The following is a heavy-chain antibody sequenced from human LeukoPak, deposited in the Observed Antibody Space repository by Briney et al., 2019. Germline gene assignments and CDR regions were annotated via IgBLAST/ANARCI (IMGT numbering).Heavy chain of an antibody. CDR1: GGSFSGYY. Sequence: SETLSLTCAVYGGSFSGYYWSWIRHPPGKGLEWIGEINHSGSTNYNPSLKSRVTISVDTSKNQFSLKLSSVTAADTAVYYCARGLTADYYYYYGMDVWGQGTTVTVSS. J-gene: IGHJ6*02. CDR3: ARGLTADYYYYYGMDV. V-gene: IGHV4-34*01. CDR2: INHSGST. D-gene: IGHD3-9*01.